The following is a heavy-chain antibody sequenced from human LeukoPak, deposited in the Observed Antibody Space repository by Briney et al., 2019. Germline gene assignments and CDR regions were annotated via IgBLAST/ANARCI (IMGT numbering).Heavy chain of an antibody. CDR3: ARNSAYSSSSGVNS. V-gene: IGHV4-34*01. CDR2: FNDSGST. J-gene: IGHJ4*02. Sequence: SETLSLTCGVYGGSFNGYYWSWIRQPPGKGLEWIGEFNDSGSTNHNPSLKSRVTMSIDTSKNQFSLKLTSVTAADTAVYYCARNSAYSSSSGVNSWGQGTLVTVSS. D-gene: IGHD6-6*01. CDR1: GGSFNGYY.